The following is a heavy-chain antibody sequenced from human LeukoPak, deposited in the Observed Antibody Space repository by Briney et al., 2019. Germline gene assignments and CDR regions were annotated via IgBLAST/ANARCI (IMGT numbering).Heavy chain of an antibody. V-gene: IGHV3-49*04. CDR3: TRVIRGDYGNYTTWFDP. Sequence: GGSLRLSCAGSGFTFGDHAMAWVRQAPGKGLEWVGFIRNKPSGGTTEYAASVKGRFTISRDDSRRIAYLQMNSLKTEDTALYYCTRVIRGDYGNYTTWFDPWGQGTLVTVPS. J-gene: IGHJ5*02. D-gene: IGHD4-11*01. CDR2: IRNKPSGGTT. CDR1: GFTFGDHA.